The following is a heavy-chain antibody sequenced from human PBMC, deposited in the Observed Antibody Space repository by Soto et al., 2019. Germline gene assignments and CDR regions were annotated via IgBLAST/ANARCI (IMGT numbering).Heavy chain of an antibody. Sequence: VQLVESGGGLVKPGSSLRLSCAASGFTFTNAWMNWVRQSPGKGLEWVGRIKKISEGGTTNYSTPVKGRFTISRDDSRSTVYLEMNSLKIEDTAVYYCTIEFFGVVTSVTPDNYWGQGTLVTVSS. V-gene: IGHV3-15*01. CDR2: IKKISEGGTT. CDR3: TIEFFGVVTSVTPDNY. J-gene: IGHJ4*02. D-gene: IGHD2-21*02. CDR1: GFTFTNAW.